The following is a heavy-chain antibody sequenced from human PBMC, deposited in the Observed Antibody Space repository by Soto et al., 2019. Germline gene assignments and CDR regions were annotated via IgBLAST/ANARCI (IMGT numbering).Heavy chain of an antibody. CDR3: AREVRYSVPGPHFDY. Sequence: WGSLRLSCAASGFTFSSYAMSWFRQAPGKGLEWVSSISSSSSYIYYADSVKGRFTISRDNAKNSLYLQMNSLRAEDTAVYYCAREVRYSVPGPHFDYWGQGSMVT. CDR2: ISSSSSYI. D-gene: IGHD2-21*01. CDR1: GFTFSSYA. J-gene: IGHJ4*02. V-gene: IGHV3-21*01.